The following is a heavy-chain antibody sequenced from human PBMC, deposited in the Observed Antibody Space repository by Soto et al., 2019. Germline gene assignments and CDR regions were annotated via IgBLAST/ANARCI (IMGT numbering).Heavy chain of an antibody. CDR1: GFTFSSYW. Sequence: PGGSLILSCAASGFTFSSYWMSWVRQAPGKGLEWVANIKQDGSEKYYVDSVKGRFTISRDNAKNSLYLQMNSLRAEDTAVYYCAREVVVITGPYFDYWGQGTLVTVSS. J-gene: IGHJ4*02. D-gene: IGHD3-22*01. V-gene: IGHV3-7*01. CDR2: IKQDGSEK. CDR3: AREVVVITGPYFDY.